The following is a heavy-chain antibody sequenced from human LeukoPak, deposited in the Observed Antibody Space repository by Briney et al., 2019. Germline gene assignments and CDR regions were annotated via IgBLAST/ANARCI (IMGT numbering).Heavy chain of an antibody. CDR3: ARNPSGSYDHPRTYYYYGMNV. CDR2: FIPIIGIE. D-gene: IGHD3-10*01. CDR1: GVTFTSFA. Sequence: ASLKGSCKTSGVTFTSFAIRWVRQGPGHGLEWIGRFIPIIGIEHYAQRYKGRVTITAEKSTSTAYMELSSLRAEDTAVYYCARNPSGSYDHPRTYYYYGMNVWGQGTTVSVCS. V-gene: IGHV1-69*04. J-gene: IGHJ6*02.